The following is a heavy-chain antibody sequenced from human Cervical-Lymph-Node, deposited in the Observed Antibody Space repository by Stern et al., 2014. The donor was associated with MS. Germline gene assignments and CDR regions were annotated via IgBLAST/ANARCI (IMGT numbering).Heavy chain of an antibody. Sequence: QITLKESGPVLVKPTETLTLTCTVSGFSLRNVGVGVSWIRQPPGKALEWLANISSDDEKSYSTSLKTRLTISKDTSQSQVVLTMTNMDPVDTATYYCARNYGDYIFGYGMDVWGQGTTVSVSS. CDR2: ISSDDEK. CDR1: GFSLRNVGVG. V-gene: IGHV2-26*01. CDR3: ARNYGDYIFGYGMDV. J-gene: IGHJ6*02. D-gene: IGHD4-17*01.